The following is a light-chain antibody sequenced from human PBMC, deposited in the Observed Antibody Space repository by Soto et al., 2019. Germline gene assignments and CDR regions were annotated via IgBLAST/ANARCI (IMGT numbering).Light chain of an antibody. Sequence: QSALTQPPSASGSPGQSVTISCTGTSSDVGGYNYVSWYQQHPGKAPKLMIYEVSTRPSGVPDRFSGSKSGNTASLTVSGLEAEDESDYYCNSYAGSNNWVFGGGTKLAV. V-gene: IGLV2-8*01. CDR1: SSDVGGYNY. CDR2: EVS. J-gene: IGLJ3*02. CDR3: NSYAGSNNWV.